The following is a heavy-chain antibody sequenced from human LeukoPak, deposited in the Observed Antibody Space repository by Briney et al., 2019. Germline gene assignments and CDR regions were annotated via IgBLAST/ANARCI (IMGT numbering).Heavy chain of an antibody. J-gene: IGHJ4*02. Sequence: GRSLRLSCAASGFTFDDYAMHWVRQAPGKGLEWVSGISWNSGSIGYADSVKGRFTISRDNAKNSLYLQMNSLRAEDTALYYCAKALCGGGSCYYFDYWGQGTLVTVSA. V-gene: IGHV3-9*01. CDR1: GFTFDDYA. D-gene: IGHD2-15*01. CDR2: ISWNSGSI. CDR3: AKALCGGGSCYYFDY.